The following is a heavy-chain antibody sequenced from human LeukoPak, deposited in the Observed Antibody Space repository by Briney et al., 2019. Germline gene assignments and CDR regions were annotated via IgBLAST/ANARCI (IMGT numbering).Heavy chain of an antibody. Sequence: GGSLSLSCAASGFTFSSYWMHWVRQAPGKGLVWVSRINSDGSSTSYADSVKGRFTISRDNAKNTLYLQMNSLRAEDTAVYYCASNGRYSSSWLLDYWGQGTLVTVSS. CDR2: INSDGSST. CDR1: GFTFSSYW. CDR3: ASNGRYSSSWLLDY. D-gene: IGHD6-13*01. J-gene: IGHJ4*02. V-gene: IGHV3-74*01.